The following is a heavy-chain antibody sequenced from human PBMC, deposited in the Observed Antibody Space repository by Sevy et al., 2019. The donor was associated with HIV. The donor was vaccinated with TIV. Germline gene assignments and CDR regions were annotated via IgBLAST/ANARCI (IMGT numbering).Heavy chain of an antibody. D-gene: IGHD6-13*01. CDR3: TREASAAGTSFGLDV. V-gene: IGHV3-21*01. CDR2: ISSRSGYI. CDR1: GFNFNKHF. Sequence: GGSLRLSCVGSGFNFNKHFMVWVRQAPGRGLQWVPSISSRSGYIFYSDSVRGRFTISRDNAKNSLFLEMNNLGVEDTAVYYCTREASAAGTSFGLDVWGQGTTVTVSS. J-gene: IGHJ6*02.